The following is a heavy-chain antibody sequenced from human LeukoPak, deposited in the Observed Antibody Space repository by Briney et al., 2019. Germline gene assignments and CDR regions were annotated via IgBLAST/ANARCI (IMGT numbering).Heavy chain of an antibody. J-gene: IGHJ5*02. Sequence: GGSLRLSCAASGFTFSDYYMSWIRQAPGKGLEWVSYISSSSSYTNYADSVKGRFTISRDNAKNSLYLQMNSLRAEDTAVYYCAREVIAAAGTCWFDPWGQGTLVTVGS. CDR2: ISSSSSYT. V-gene: IGHV3-11*05. D-gene: IGHD6-13*01. CDR1: GFTFSDYY. CDR3: AREVIAAAGTCWFDP.